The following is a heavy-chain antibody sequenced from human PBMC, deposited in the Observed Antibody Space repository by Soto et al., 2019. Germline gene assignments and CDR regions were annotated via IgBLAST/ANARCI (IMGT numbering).Heavy chain of an antibody. CDR3: AGFFGYKYGRVDP. V-gene: IGHV4-34*01. J-gene: IGHJ5*02. Sequence: SETLSLTCAVYCVSFSDYYRSWIRQPPGKGLEWIGEINHSGSTNYNASLKSRVTISVDTSKNQFSLKLRSVTAADTAMYYCAGFFGYKYGRVDPWGQGTQVTVSS. CDR1: CVSFSDYY. D-gene: IGHD5-18*01. CDR2: INHSGST.